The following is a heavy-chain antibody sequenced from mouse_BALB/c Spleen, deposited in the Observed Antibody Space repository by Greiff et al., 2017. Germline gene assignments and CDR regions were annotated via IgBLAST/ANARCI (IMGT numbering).Heavy chain of an antibody. CDR1: GFSLTGYG. V-gene: IGHV2-6-7*01. J-gene: IGHJ4*01. CDR2: IWGDGST. CDR3: AREGSYYAMDY. Sequence: VKLVESGPGLVAPSQSLSITCTVSGFSLTGYGVNWVRQPPGKGLEWLGVIWGDGSTDYNSALKSRLSISKDNSKSQVFLKMNSLRTDDTARYYCAREGSYYAMDYWGQGTSVTVSS.